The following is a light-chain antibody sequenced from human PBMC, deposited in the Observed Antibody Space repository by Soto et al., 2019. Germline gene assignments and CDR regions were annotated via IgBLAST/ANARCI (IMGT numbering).Light chain of an antibody. CDR1: QSVSSSY. Sequence: EIVLTQSPGPLSLSPGERATLSCRASQSVSSSYLAWYQQKPGQAPRLLIYGASSRATGIPDRFSVSGSGTDFTLTISRLEPEDFEVYYCQQYGSSPWTFGQGTKVEIK. V-gene: IGKV3-20*01. CDR2: GAS. J-gene: IGKJ1*01. CDR3: QQYGSSPWT.